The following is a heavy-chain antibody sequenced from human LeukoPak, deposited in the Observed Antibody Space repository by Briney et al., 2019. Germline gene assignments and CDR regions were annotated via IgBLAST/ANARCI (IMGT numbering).Heavy chain of an antibody. Sequence: GGSLRLSCAASGFTFSSYSMSWVRQAPGKGLEWLAYISSSSRTIYYADSVKGRFTISRDNAKNSLYLQMNSLRDEDTAVYYCARVAVISTYYDILAGFDPWGQGTLVTVSS. CDR2: ISSSSRTI. CDR1: GFTFSSYS. J-gene: IGHJ5*02. V-gene: IGHV3-48*02. CDR3: ARVAVISTYYDILAGFDP. D-gene: IGHD3-9*01.